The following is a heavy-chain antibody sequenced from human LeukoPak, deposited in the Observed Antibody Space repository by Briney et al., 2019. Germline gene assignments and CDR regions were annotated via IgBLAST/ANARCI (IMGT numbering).Heavy chain of an antibody. Sequence: SETLSLTCTVSGGPISSYYWSWIRQPPGKGLEWIGYIYYSGSTNYNPSLKSRVTISVDTSKNQFSLKLSSVTATDTAVYYCARVGYYYDSSGYYYFDYWGQGTLVTVSS. CDR2: IYYSGST. V-gene: IGHV4-59*01. CDR1: GGPISSYY. J-gene: IGHJ4*02. D-gene: IGHD3-22*01. CDR3: ARVGYYYDSSGYYYFDY.